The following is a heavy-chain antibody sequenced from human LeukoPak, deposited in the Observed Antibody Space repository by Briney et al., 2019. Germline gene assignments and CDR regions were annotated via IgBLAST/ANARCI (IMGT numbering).Heavy chain of an antibody. V-gene: IGHV4-34*01. J-gene: IGHJ6*02. CDR1: GGSFSGYY. D-gene: IGHD3-10*01. CDR3: ASGNAGYYYYGMDV. CDR2: IYYGGST. Sequence: PSETLSLTCAVYGGSFSGYYWSWIRQPPGKGLEWIGSIYYGGSTYYNPSLKSRVTISVDTSKNQFSLKLSSVTAADTAVYYCASGNAGYYYYGMDVWGQGTTVTVSS.